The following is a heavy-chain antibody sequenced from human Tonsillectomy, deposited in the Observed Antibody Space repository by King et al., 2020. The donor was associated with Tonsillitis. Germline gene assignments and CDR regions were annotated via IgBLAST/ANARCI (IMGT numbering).Heavy chain of an antibody. Sequence: VQLVESGXGXVKPGGSLRLSCVASGFTFTTYSINWVRQAPGKGLEWVSSISPTSGYIYYADSVKGRFTISRDNTQNSLFLQMNSLRAEDTAVYYCARAQQEMVQSYYYMDVWGKGTTVTVSS. CDR2: ISPTSGYI. J-gene: IGHJ6*03. D-gene: IGHD6-13*01. CDR3: ARAQQEMVQSYYYMDV. V-gene: IGHV3-21*01. CDR1: GFTFTTYS.